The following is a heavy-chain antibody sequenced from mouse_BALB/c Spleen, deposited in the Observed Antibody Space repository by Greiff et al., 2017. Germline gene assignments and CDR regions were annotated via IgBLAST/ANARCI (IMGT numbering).Heavy chain of an antibody. CDR2: ISTYYGDA. CDR3: ARVTTVYFDY. CDR1: GYTFTDYA. J-gene: IGHJ2*01. Sequence: QVQLKQSGAELVRPGVSVKISCKGSGYTFTDYAMHWVKQSHAKSLEWIGVISTYYGDASYNQKFKGKATMTVDKSSSTAYMELARLTSEDSAIYYCARVTTVYFDYWGQGTTLTVSS. V-gene: IGHV1S137*01. D-gene: IGHD1-1*01.